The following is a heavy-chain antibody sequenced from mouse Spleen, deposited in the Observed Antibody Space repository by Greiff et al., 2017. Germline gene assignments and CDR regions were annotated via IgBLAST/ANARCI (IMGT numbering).Heavy chain of an antibody. CDR1: GFTFSSYA. Sequence: EVKLMESGGGLVKPGGSLKLSCAASGFTFSSYAMSWVRQTPEKRLEWVATISSGGSYTYYPDSVKGRFTISRDNAKNTLYLQMSSLRSEDTAMYYCARIHYYGYDAMDYWGQGTSVTVSS. J-gene: IGHJ4*01. CDR3: ARIHYYGYDAMDY. D-gene: IGHD1-2*01. V-gene: IGHV5-9-1*01. CDR2: ISSGGSYT.